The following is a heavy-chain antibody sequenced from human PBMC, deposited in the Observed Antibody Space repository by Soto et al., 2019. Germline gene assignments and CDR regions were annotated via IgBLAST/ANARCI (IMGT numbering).Heavy chain of an antibody. D-gene: IGHD6-13*01. CDR3: ASLSIAAAGGDYYYYGMDV. Sequence: GESLKISCKGSGYSFTSYWIGWVRQMPGKGLEWMGMIYPSDSDTSYSPSFQGHVTISADKSISTAYLQWSSLKASDTAMYYCASLSIAAAGGDYYYYGMDVWGQGTTVTVSS. CDR2: IYPSDSDT. V-gene: IGHV5-51*01. J-gene: IGHJ6*02. CDR1: GYSFTSYW.